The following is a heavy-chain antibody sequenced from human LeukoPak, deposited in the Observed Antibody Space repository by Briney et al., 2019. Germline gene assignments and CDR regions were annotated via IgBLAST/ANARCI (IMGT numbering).Heavy chain of an antibody. J-gene: IGHJ4*02. V-gene: IGHV1-69*02. CDR3: AFDYYDSSGYSDY. Sequence: SVKVSCKASGGTFSSYTISWVRQAPGQGLEWMGRVIPILGIANYAQKFQGRVTITADKSTSTAYMELSSLRSEDTAVYYCAFDYYDSSGYSDYWGQGTLVTVSS. D-gene: IGHD3-22*01. CDR1: GGTFSSYT. CDR2: VIPILGIA.